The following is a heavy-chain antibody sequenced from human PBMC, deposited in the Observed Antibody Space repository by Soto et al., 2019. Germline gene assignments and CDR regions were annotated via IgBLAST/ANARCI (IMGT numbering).Heavy chain of an antibody. CDR1: GYTFTGYY. Sequence: GASVKVSCKASGYTFTGYYMHWVRQAPGQGLEWMGWINPNSGGTNYAQKFQGWVTMTRDTSISTAYMELSRLRSDDTAVYYCARALGSIWYLDYYYYGMDGWGPGTTVNVAS. J-gene: IGHJ6*02. D-gene: IGHD6-13*01. CDR3: ARALGSIWYLDYYYYGMDG. V-gene: IGHV1-2*04. CDR2: INPNSGGT.